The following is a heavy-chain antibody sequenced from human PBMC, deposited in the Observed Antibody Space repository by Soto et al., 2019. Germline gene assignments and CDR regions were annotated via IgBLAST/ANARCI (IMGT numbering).Heavy chain of an antibody. V-gene: IGHV3-21*01. D-gene: IGHD3-22*01. J-gene: IGHJ5*02. CDR2: ISSSSSYI. CDR1: GFTFSSYS. Sequence: EVQLVESGGGLVKPGGSLRLSCAASGFTFSSYSMNWVRQAQGKGLEWVSSISSSSSYIYYADSVKGRFTISRDNAKNSLYLQMNSLRAEDTAVYYCARDVTSSTYYYLSPGGFDPWGQGTLVTVSS. CDR3: ARDVTSSTYYYLSPGGFDP.